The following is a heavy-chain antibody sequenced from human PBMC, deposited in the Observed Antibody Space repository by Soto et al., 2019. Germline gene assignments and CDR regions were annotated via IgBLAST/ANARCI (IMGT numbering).Heavy chain of an antibody. Sequence: ASVKVSCKASGYTFTGYYMHWVRQAPGQGLEWMGWINPNSVGTNNAQKFQGRVTMTRDTSISTAYMELSRLRSDDTAVYYCARSPRVDTAIRLDYWGQGTLVTVSS. D-gene: IGHD5-18*01. CDR1: GYTFTGYY. CDR2: INPNSVGT. CDR3: ARSPRVDTAIRLDY. J-gene: IGHJ4*02. V-gene: IGHV1-2*02.